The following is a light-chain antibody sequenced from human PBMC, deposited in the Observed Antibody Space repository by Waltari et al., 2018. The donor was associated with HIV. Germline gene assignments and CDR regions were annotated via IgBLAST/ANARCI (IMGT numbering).Light chain of an antibody. J-gene: IGLJ2*01. V-gene: IGLV2-11*01. CDR3: CSYAGSYTVV. Sequence: QSPLTQPRSVSGSPGQSVTISCTGTSSNVGGYHYVSWYPQHPGTAPKLMIYDVSKRPAGVPDRFSGSKSGNTASLTISGLQSEDEADYYCCSYAGSYTVVFGGGTKLTVL. CDR2: DVS. CDR1: SSNVGGYHY.